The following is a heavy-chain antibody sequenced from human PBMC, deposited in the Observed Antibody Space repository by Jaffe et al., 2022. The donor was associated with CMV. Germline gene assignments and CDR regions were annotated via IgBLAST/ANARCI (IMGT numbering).Heavy chain of an antibody. CDR1: GFRFGDYG. CDR3: ARDWGSGGATTPEPADR. J-gene: IGHJ5*02. CDR2: ISFDGSTK. V-gene: IGHV3-30*03. D-gene: IGHD1-26*01. Sequence: QVQLVESGGGVVLPGKSLRLSCAASGFRFGDYGMHWVRQAPGKGLDWVAIISFDGSTKYYADSVKGRFTISRDNSMNTLYLQMNSLRPEDTAVYYCARDWGSGGATTPEPADRWGQGTLVSVSS.